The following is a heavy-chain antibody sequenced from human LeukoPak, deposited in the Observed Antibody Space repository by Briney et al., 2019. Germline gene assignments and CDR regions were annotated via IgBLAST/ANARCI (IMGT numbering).Heavy chain of an antibody. J-gene: IGHJ5*02. CDR3: ARGQGATVPQVGKNWFDP. V-gene: IGHV4-34*01. Sequence: SETLSLTCSVSGGSISSYYWSWIRQTPAKGIEWIGEVNESGGTNISPSLRSRVILSVDTSKNQFSLKLISVTVADTAIYYCARGQGATVPQVGKNWFDPWGQGTRVTVSS. CDR2: VNESGGT. D-gene: IGHD1-26*01. CDR1: GGSISSYY.